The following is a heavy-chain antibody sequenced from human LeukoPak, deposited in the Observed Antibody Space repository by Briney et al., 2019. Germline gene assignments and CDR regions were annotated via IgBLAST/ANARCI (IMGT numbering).Heavy chain of an antibody. D-gene: IGHD3-9*01. Sequence: AASVKVSCKASGYTFTGYYMHWVRQAPGQGLEWMGRINPNSGGTNYAQKFQGRVTMTRDTSTSTVYMELSSLRSEDTAVYYCARYDFDWLQFDYWGQGTLVTVSS. CDR3: ARYDFDWLQFDY. CDR2: INPNSGGT. V-gene: IGHV1-2*06. CDR1: GYTFTGYY. J-gene: IGHJ4*02.